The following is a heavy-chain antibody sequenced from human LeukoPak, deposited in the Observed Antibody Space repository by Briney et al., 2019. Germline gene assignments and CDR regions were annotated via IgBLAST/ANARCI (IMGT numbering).Heavy chain of an antibody. V-gene: IGHV3-23*01. D-gene: IGHD6-6*01. CDR1: GFTFSSYA. Sequence: GGSLRLSCAASGFTFSSYAMSWVRQAPGKGPEWVSAISGSGGSTYYADSVKGRFTISRDNSKNTLYLQMNSLRAEDTAVYYCAKVHSSSLDAFDIWGQGTMVTVSS. J-gene: IGHJ3*02. CDR3: AKVHSSSLDAFDI. CDR2: ISGSGGST.